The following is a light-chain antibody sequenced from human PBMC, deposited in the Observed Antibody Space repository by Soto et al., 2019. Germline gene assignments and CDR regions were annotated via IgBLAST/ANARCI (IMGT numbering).Light chain of an antibody. CDR1: QNVRAF. Sequence: EVVLTQSPATLSLSPGERATLSCRASQNVRAFLDWYQQKPGQAPRLLIYGASSRATGMPHRFTGSGSGTDFTLTISRLEPEDFAVYYCQQYGTTRYTFGQGTKLEIK. V-gene: IGKV3-20*01. CDR3: QQYGTTRYT. J-gene: IGKJ2*01. CDR2: GAS.